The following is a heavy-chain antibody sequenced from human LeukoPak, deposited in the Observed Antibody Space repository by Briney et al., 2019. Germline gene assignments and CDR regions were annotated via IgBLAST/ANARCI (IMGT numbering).Heavy chain of an antibody. V-gene: IGHV3-23*01. J-gene: IGHJ4*02. CDR1: GFTFSTYA. CDR3: ARSAVGTSCCTAVDY. CDR2: ISTSGDRT. D-gene: IGHD1-26*01. Sequence: PGGFLRLSCAASGFTFSTYAMTWVRQAPGKGLEWVSGISTSGDRTYYADSVKGRFTISRDNSKNTLYLQMNSLRAEDTAEYYCARSAVGTSCCTAVDYWGQGTLVTVSS.